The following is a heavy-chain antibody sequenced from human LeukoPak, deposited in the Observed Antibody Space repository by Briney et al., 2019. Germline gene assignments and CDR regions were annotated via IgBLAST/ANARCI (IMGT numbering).Heavy chain of an antibody. V-gene: IGHV3-23*01. CDR2: ISGSGHST. CDR1: GFTISNCV. CDR3: AKEALNLYYYDSSAYYGNYFDF. D-gene: IGHD3-22*01. J-gene: IGHJ4*02. Sequence: GGSLRLSCAASGFTISNCVMTWVRQAPGKGLEWVCVISGSGHSTYYADSVKGRFTISRDNSKNTLYLQMNSLRAEDTAVYYCAKEALNLYYYDSSAYYGNYFDFWGQGTLVTVSS.